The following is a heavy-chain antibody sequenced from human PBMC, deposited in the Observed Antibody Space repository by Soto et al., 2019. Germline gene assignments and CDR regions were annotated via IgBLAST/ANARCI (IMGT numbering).Heavy chain of an antibody. CDR3: ARAKGNYYDRSGYYS. V-gene: IGHV4-31*03. CDR1: GGSISSGGYY. D-gene: IGHD3-22*01. CDR2: IYYSGST. Sequence: QVQLQESGPGLVKPSQTLSLTCTVSGGSISSGGYYWSWIRQHPGKGLKWIGYIYYSGSTYYNPSLKRRVTLSVDTSKNRSSIQLRSVTAADTDVYYCARAKGNYYDRSGYYSWGQGTLVTVSS. J-gene: IGHJ4*02.